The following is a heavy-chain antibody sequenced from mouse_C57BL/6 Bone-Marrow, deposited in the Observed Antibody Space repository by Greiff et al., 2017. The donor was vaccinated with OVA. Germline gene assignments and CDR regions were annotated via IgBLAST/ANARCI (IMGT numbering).Heavy chain of an antibody. CDR3: TRGGHYYGSRRYFDV. D-gene: IGHD1-1*01. CDR2: ISSGGDYI. Sequence: EVKLVESGEGLVKPGGSLKLSCAASGFTFSSYAMSWVRQTPEKRLEWVAYISSGGDYIYYADTVKGRFTISRDNARNTLYLQMSSLKSEDTAMYYCTRGGHYYGSRRYFDVWGTGTTVTVSS. J-gene: IGHJ1*03. CDR1: GFTFSSYA. V-gene: IGHV5-9-1*02.